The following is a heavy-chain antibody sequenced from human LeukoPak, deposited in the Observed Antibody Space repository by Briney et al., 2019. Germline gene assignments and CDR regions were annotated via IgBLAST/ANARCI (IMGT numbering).Heavy chain of an antibody. J-gene: IGHJ6*04. CDR2: ISYDGSNK. CDR1: GFTFSSYA. CDR3: ARVRLLWFGELPDV. V-gene: IGHV3-30*04. Sequence: GGSLRLSCVASGFTFSSYAMHWVRQAPGKGLEWVAVISYDGSNKYYADSVKGRFTISRDNSKNTLYLQMNSLRAEDTAVYYCARVRLLWFGELPDVWGKGTTVTVSS. D-gene: IGHD3-10*01.